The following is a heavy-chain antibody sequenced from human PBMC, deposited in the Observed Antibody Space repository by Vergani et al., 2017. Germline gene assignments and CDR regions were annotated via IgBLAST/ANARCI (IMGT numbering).Heavy chain of an antibody. Sequence: VQLVESGGGVVQPGRSLRLSCAASGFTFSSYGMHWVRQAPGKGLEWGAVISYDGSNKYYADSVKGRFTISRDNSKNTLYLQMNSLRAEDTAVYYCAKGGSFGNYYYYMAVWGKGTTVTVSS. CDR1: GFTFSSYG. J-gene: IGHJ6*03. CDR2: ISYDGSNK. D-gene: IGHD3-10*01. V-gene: IGHV3-30*18. CDR3: AKGGSFGNYYYYMAV.